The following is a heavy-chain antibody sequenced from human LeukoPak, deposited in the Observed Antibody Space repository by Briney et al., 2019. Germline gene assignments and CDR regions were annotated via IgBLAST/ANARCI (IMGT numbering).Heavy chain of an antibody. CDR3: ARELEYYDHVWGSYRSVGYFDY. CDR2: ISGSGGST. CDR1: GFTFSSYA. D-gene: IGHD3-16*02. J-gene: IGHJ4*02. V-gene: IGHV3-23*01. Sequence: PGGSLRLSCAASGFTFSSYAMSWVRQAPGKGLEWVSAISGSGGSTYYADSVKGRFTISRDNAKNSVYLQMNSLRAEDTAVYYCARELEYYDHVWGSYRSVGYFDYWGQGALVTVSS.